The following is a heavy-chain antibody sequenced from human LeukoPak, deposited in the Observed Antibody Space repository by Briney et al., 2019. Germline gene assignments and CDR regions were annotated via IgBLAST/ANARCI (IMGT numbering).Heavy chain of an antibody. J-gene: IGHJ4*02. CDR1: GGSLSSSSYY. D-gene: IGHD2-15*01. Sequence: PSETLSLTCTVSGGSLSSSSYYWGWLRQPPGKGLEWIGSIYYSGSTYYNPSLKSRVTISVDTSKNQFSLKLSSVTAADTAVYYCVTEYCSGGSCYSAHDYWGQGTLVTVSS. CDR3: VTEYCSGGSCYSAHDY. V-gene: IGHV4-39*01. CDR2: IYYSGST.